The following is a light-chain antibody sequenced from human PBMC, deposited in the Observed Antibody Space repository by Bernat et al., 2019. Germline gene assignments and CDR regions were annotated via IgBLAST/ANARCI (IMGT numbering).Light chain of an antibody. Sequence: QSALTQPASVSGSPGQSIAISCTGTGSDVGSFELVSWYQRYPGQAPKLIIYDVAQRPSGASDRFSGAKSGNTASLTISGLQAEAEADYYCSSYTSTNTLFVFGAGTEVTVL. CDR1: GSDVGSFEL. CDR2: DVA. V-gene: IGLV2-14*02. J-gene: IGLJ1*01. CDR3: SSYTSTNTLFV.